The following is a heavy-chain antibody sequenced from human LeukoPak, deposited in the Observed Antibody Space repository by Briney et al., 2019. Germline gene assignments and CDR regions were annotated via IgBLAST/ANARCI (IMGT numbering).Heavy chain of an antibody. V-gene: IGHV3-74*01. J-gene: IGHJ4*02. CDR3: ARDRIEYTYGTGFDY. D-gene: IGHD3-10*01. Sequence: GGSLRLSCAASGFTFSSYWMHWVRQAPGEGLVWVSRINSDGISTSYADSVKGRFTISRDNAKNTLYLQMNSLRAEDTAVYYCARDRIEYTYGTGFDYWGQGTLVTVSS. CDR2: INSDGIST. CDR1: GFTFSSYW.